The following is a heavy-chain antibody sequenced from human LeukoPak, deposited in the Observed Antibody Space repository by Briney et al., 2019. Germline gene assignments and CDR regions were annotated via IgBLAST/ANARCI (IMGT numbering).Heavy chain of an antibody. CDR1: GGSISSYY. V-gene: IGHV4-59*08. J-gene: IGHJ4*02. Sequence: PSETLSLTCTVSGGSISSYYWSWIRQPPGKGLEWIGYIYYSGSTNYNPSLKSRVTISVDTSKNQFSLKLSTVAAADTAVYYCAAGATHDYFDYGGQGTLVTVSS. CDR2: IYYSGST. D-gene: IGHD1-26*01. CDR3: AAGATHDYFDY.